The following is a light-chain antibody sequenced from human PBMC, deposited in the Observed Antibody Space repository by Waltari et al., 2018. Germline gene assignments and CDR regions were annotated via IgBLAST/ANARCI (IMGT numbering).Light chain of an antibody. Sequence: QSALTQPASVSGSPGQSITISCTGTSSDVGSYHLVSWYQHHPGKAPKLMLYEGSKRPSGVSNRFSGSKSGNTASLTISGLQAEDEADYYCCSYAGSNTYVFGTGTKVTVL. V-gene: IGLV2-23*01. CDR3: CSYAGSNTYV. CDR2: EGS. CDR1: SSDVGSYHL. J-gene: IGLJ1*01.